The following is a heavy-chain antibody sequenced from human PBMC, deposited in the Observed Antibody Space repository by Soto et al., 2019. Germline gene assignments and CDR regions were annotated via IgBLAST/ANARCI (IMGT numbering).Heavy chain of an antibody. CDR3: ARDQGYCSGGSCYSLYHRAVYYYYGMDV. D-gene: IGHD2-15*01. CDR2: IIPIFGTA. V-gene: IGHV1-69*01. J-gene: IGHJ6*02. Sequence: QVQLVQSGAEVKKPGSSVKVSCKASGGTFSSYAISWVRQAPGQGLEWMGGIIPIFGTANYAQKFQGRVTITADESTSTAYMELSSLRSEDTAVYYCARDQGYCSGGSCYSLYHRAVYYYYGMDVWGQGTTVTVSS. CDR1: GGTFSSYA.